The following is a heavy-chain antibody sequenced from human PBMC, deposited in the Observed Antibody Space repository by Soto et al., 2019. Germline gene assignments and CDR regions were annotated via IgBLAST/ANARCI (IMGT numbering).Heavy chain of an antibody. Sequence: ASVKVSCKASGGTFSSYTISWVRQAPGQGLEWMGRIIPILGIANYAQKFQGRVTITADKSTSTAYMELSSLRSEDTAVYYCARATNYYDSSGYYDYWGQGTLVTVSS. CDR3: ARATNYYDSSGYYDY. CDR1: GGTFSSYT. V-gene: IGHV1-69*02. D-gene: IGHD3-22*01. CDR2: IIPILGIA. J-gene: IGHJ4*02.